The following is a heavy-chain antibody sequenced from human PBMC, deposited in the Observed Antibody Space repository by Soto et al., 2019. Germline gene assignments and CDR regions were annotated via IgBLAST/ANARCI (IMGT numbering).Heavy chain of an antibody. J-gene: IGHJ4*02. D-gene: IGHD3-10*01. V-gene: IGHV4-39*01. CDR2: MFFRGNT. CDR1: VDSISGDTYF. Sequence: PTDTLSLTCTFSVDSISGDTYFCGWIRQPPGKALEWIGNMFFRGNTYYNPSFKSRVSVVVDTSKNQFSLRLSSMTAADTAVYYCARHVREFSGTGSYDFFEYWGQGSLVTVSS. CDR3: ARHVREFSGTGSYDFFEY.